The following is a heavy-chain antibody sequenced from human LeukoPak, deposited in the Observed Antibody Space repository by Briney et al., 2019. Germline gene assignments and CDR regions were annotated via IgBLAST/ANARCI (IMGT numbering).Heavy chain of an antibody. CDR3: ARVIVVAGTDYFDY. CDR2: ICYSGST. J-gene: IGHJ4*02. V-gene: IGHV4-59*12. CDR1: GGSISSYY. Sequence: SETLSLTCTVSGGSISSYYWTWIRQPPGKGLEWIGYICYSGSTKHNPSLKSRVTISVDTSKNQFSLKLSSVTAADTAVYYCARVIVVAGTDYFDYWGQGTLVTVSS. D-gene: IGHD6-19*01.